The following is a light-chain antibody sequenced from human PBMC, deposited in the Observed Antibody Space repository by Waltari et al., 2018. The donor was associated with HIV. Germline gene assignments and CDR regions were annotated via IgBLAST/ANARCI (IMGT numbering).Light chain of an antibody. CDR3: ATWDASLHDFYV. CDR1: SSNIGGNT. Sequence: QSVLTQPPSASGTPGQRVTISCSGSSSNIGGNTVSWYHQLPGTAPKLLIYYNNGRPSGVADRFAGSKSGTSASLAISGLQSDDEAHYYCATWDASLHDFYVFGTGTKVTVL. V-gene: IGLV1-44*01. J-gene: IGLJ1*01. CDR2: YNN.